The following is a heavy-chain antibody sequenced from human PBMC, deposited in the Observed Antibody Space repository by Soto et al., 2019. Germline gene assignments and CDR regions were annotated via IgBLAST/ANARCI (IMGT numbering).Heavy chain of an antibody. D-gene: IGHD7-27*01. CDR3: ARDLNWALDY. CDR2: IVPIFGTF. V-gene: IGHV1-69*19. J-gene: IGHJ4*02. Sequence: QVHLVQSAAEVKKPGSSVRVSCTVSGGTFGRNTIVWVRQAPEQGLECMGHIVPIFGTFKYAQKFKGRVTFPADESTTTADMDLSSLTSEDTAVYFCARDLNWALDYWGQGTLVTVSS. CDR1: GGTFGRNT.